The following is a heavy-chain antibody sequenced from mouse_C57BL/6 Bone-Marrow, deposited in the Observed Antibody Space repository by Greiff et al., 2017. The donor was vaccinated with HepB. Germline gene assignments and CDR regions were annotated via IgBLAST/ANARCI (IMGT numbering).Heavy chain of an antibody. J-gene: IGHJ3*01. CDR2: IWSGGST. V-gene: IGHV2-2*01. Sequence: QVQLQQSGPGLVQPSQSLSITCTVSGFSLTSYGVHWVRQSPGKGLEWLGVIWSGGSTDYNAAFISRLSISKDNSKSQVVFKMNSLQADDTAIYYWGRKNSPVAYWGQGTLVTVSA. CDR1: GFSLTSYG. CDR3: GRKNSPVAY.